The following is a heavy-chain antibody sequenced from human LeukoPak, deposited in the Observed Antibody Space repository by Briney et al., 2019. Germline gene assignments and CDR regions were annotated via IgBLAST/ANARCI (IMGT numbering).Heavy chain of an antibody. CDR2: MYYSGST. V-gene: IGHV4-39*07. J-gene: IGHJ6*03. Sequence: SETLSLTCTVSGGSISSSRYYWGWIRQPPGKGLEWIESMYYSGSTYDNPARKSQITISVDTSKNHFSLKLSSVTAADTAVYYCARVFYYDSSGYYSGGFGYYYYYMDVWGKGTTVTVSS. D-gene: IGHD3-22*01. CDR3: ARVFYYDSSGYYSGGFGYYYYYMDV. CDR1: GGSISSSRYY.